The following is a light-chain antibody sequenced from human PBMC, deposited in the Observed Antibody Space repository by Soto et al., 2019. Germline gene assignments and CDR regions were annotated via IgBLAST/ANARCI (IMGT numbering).Light chain of an antibody. V-gene: IGKV1-39*01. CDR1: QSISKF. J-gene: IGKJ1*01. CDR3: QQSYSTPET. Sequence: DTQMTQSPPSLSASVGDRVIITCRASQSISKFLNWYQQKPGKAPKLLISVAYTLQSGVPSRFSGGGYGTDFTLTISSLQPEDFATYYCQQSYSTPETFGQGTKVDI. CDR2: VAY.